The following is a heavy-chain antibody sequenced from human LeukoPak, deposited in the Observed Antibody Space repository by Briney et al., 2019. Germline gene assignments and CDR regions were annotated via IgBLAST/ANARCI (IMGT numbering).Heavy chain of an antibody. CDR1: GFTFSSYA. V-gene: IGHV3-23*01. CDR3: AKDSSGHYYDSSGTDY. J-gene: IGHJ4*02. CDR2: ISGSGGST. D-gene: IGHD3-22*01. Sequence: GGSLRLSCAASGFTFSSYAMSWVRQAPGKGLEWVSAISGSGGSTYHADSVKGRFTISRDNSKNTLYLQMNSLRAEDTAVYYCAKDSSGHYYDSSGTDYWGQGTLVTVSS.